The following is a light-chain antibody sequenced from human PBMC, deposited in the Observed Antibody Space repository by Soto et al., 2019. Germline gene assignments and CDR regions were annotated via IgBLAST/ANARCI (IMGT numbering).Light chain of an antibody. V-gene: IGKV1-39*01. CDR1: QSIISY. Sequence: DIQMTQSPSSLSASVGDRVTITCRASQSIISYLNWYQQKPGKAPKLLIYAASSLQSGVPSRFSGSGSGTDFTLTISSLQPEDFANYYCQQSYSTPETFGQGTKVEIK. J-gene: IGKJ1*01. CDR3: QQSYSTPET. CDR2: AAS.